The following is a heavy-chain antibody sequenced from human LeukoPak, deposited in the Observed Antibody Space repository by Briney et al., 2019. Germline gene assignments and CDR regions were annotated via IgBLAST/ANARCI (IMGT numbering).Heavy chain of an antibody. CDR3: ARDRLAEYSSSFDY. D-gene: IGHD6-6*01. V-gene: IGHV4-59*01. J-gene: IGHJ4*02. CDR2: VFYSGRT. Sequence: SETLSLTCTVSGGSISSYYWSWIRQPPGKGLEWIGYVFYSGRTDHNPSLKSRLTISVDTSKNQFSLKLSSVTAADTAVYYCARDRLAEYSSSFDYWGQGTLVTVSS. CDR1: GGSISSYY.